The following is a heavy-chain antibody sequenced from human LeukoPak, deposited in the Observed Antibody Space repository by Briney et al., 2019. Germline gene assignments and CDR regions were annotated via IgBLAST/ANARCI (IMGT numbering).Heavy chain of an antibody. CDR1: GGSFSGYY. CDR2: INHSGST. CDR3: ARDPSSGGAFDI. D-gene: IGHD2-15*01. Sequence: SETLSLTCAVYGGSFSGYYWSWIRQPPGKGLEWIGEINHSGSTNYNPSLKSRVTMSVDTSKNQFSLKLSSVTAADTAVYYCARDPSSGGAFDIWGQGTMVTVSS. V-gene: IGHV4-34*01. J-gene: IGHJ3*02.